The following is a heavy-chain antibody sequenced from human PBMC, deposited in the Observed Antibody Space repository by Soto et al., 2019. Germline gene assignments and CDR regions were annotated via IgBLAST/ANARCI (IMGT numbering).Heavy chain of an antibody. J-gene: IGHJ3*02. Sequence: MRLSCAASGFICSSYDMSWVRQAPGKGLEWVSTILVDGRTFYVDSVKGRFTISRDSSQNTVYLQMNSLTAGDTALYYCEKATATGGGAFDICGQGTMVTVSS. CDR1: GFICSSYD. V-gene: IGHV3-23*01. CDR3: EKATATGGGAFDI. D-gene: IGHD2-8*02. CDR2: ILVDGRT.